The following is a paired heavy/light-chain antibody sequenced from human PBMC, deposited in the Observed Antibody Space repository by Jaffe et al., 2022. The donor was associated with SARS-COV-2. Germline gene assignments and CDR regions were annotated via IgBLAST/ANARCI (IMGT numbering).Light chain of an antibody. J-gene: IGKJ1*01. CDR2: EVS. V-gene: IGKV2D-29*01. Sequence: DIVMTQTPLSLSVTPGQPASISCNSSQSLLHSDGKTYLYWYLHKPGQPPQLLIYEVSNRFSGVPDRFSGSGSGTEFTLKISRVEAEDVGVYYCMQSIQLPWTFGQGTKVEIK. CDR3: MQSIQLPWT. CDR1: QSLLHSDGKTY.
Heavy chain of an antibody. J-gene: IGHJ4*02. CDR1: GFTFSNYW. D-gene: IGHD2-2*01. CDR3: ATLCSGTRCCCY. CDR2: IKQDGSEE. V-gene: IGHV3-7*01. Sequence: EVQLMESGGGLVQPGGSLRLSCAGSGFTFSNYWMTWVRQAPGKGLEWVANIKQDGSEESYVDSVKGRFTISRDNAKNSLYLQMNSLRAEDTAVYYCATLCSGTRCCCYWGQGTLVTVSS.